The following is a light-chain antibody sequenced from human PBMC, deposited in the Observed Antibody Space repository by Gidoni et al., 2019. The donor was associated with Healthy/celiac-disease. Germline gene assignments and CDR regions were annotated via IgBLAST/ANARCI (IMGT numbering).Light chain of an antibody. CDR1: SSNIGAGYD. Sequence: QSVLTPPPSVSGAPGHRVTISCTGSSSNIGAGYDVHWYQQLPGTAPKLLIYGNSNRPSGVPDRFSGSKSGTSASLAITGLQAEDEADYYGQSYDSSLSRGVFGGGTKLTVL. CDR3: QSYDSSLSRGV. J-gene: IGLJ2*01. CDR2: GNS. V-gene: IGLV1-40*01.